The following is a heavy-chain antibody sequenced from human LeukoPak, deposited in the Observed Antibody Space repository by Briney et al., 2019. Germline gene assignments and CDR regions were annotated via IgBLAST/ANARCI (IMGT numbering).Heavy chain of an antibody. CDR2: IYYSGST. CDR1: GGTISSYY. CDR3: AKHQRYYYTMDV. J-gene: IGHJ6*02. Sequence: SETLSLTCTASGGTISSYYWSWIRQPPGKGLEWIGYIYYSGSTNSNPSLTSRVTISIDTSKNQFSLKLSSVTAADTAVYYCAKHQRYYYTMDVWGQGTTVTVSS. V-gene: IGHV4-59*01.